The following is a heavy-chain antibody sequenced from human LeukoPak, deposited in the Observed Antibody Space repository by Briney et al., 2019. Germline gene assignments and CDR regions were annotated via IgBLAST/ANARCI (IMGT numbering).Heavy chain of an antibody. CDR3: ARDRSDYSAGYFDY. CDR1: GGTFISYA. J-gene: IGHJ4*02. V-gene: IGHV1-69*13. CDR2: IIPIFGTA. Sequence: SVKVSCKASGGTFISYAISWVRQAPGQGLEWMGGIIPIFGTANYAQKFQGRVTITADESTSTAYMELSSLRSEDTAVYYCARDRSDYSAGYFDYWGQGTLVTVSS. D-gene: IGHD4-17*01.